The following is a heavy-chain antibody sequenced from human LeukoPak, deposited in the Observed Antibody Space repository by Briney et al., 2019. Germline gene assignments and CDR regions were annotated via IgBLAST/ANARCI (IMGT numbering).Heavy chain of an antibody. V-gene: IGHV3-21*01. J-gene: IGHJ3*02. D-gene: IGHD3-10*01. CDR2: ISSSSSYM. CDR3: ARDTYYYGSGSYYSPSAFDI. CDR1: GFTFSDYS. Sequence: PGGSLRVSCAASGFTFSDYSMNWVRQAPGKGLEWVSSISSSSSYMKYAESVRGRFTISRDNAKNSLYLHMSSLRAEDTAVYYCARDTYYYGSGSYYSPSAFDIWGQGTMVTVSS.